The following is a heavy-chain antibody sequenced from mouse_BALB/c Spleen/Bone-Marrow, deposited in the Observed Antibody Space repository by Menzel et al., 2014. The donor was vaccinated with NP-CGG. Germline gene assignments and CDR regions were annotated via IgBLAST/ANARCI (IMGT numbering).Heavy chain of an antibody. Sequence: QVQLQQSGAELASPGASVKMSCKASGYTFTGYTIQWVKQRPGQGLEWIGYVNPRSGYANYNQKFKDKATLTADKSSSTAFMQLSSLTSEDSAVYYCARPKGFALDYWGQGTALTVSS. CDR3: ARPKGFALDY. J-gene: IGHJ2*01. CDR1: GYTFTGYT. V-gene: IGHV1-4*01. CDR2: VNPRSGYA.